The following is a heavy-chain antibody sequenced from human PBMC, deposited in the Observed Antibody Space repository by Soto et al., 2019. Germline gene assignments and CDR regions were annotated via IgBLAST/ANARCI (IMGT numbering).Heavy chain of an antibody. J-gene: IGHJ6*02. CDR2: IVVGSGNT. Sequence: SVKVSCRASGFTFTSSAGQGVRQARGQRLEWIGWIVVGSGNTNYAQKFQERVTITRDMSTSTAYMELSSLRSEDTAVYYCAADYCSGGSCYYGMDVWGQGTTVTVSS. D-gene: IGHD2-15*01. CDR3: AADYCSGGSCYYGMDV. CDR1: GFTFTSSA. V-gene: IGHV1-58*01.